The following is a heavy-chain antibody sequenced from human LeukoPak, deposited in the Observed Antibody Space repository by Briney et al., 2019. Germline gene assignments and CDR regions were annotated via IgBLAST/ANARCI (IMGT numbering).Heavy chain of an antibody. CDR3: ARDATYYSDPSACKDAFDV. Sequence: SETLSLTCTVSGDSISSGNYYWSWIRQPAGKGLEWIGRIYPSGNTNYSPSFKSRVTISVDTSKNQFSLKLYSVTAADTAVYYCARDATYYSDPSACKDAFDVWGQGTVVTVSS. CDR1: GDSISSGNYY. J-gene: IGHJ3*01. V-gene: IGHV4-61*02. CDR2: IYPSGNT. D-gene: IGHD3-22*01.